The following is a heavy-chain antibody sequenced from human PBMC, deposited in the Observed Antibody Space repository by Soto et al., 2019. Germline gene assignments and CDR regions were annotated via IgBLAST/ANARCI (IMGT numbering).Heavy chain of an antibody. CDR1: GGTFSSYA. D-gene: IGHD2-2*01. V-gene: IGHV1-69*06. J-gene: IGHJ6*02. Sequence: KVSCKASGGTFSSYAISWVRQAPGQGLEWMGGIIPIFGTANYAQKFQGRVTITADKSTSTAYMELSSLRSEDTAVYYCARVRWAVVQTGGWSMNYDYGMDVWG. CDR2: IIPIFGTA. CDR3: ARVRWAVVQTGGWSMNYDYGMDV.